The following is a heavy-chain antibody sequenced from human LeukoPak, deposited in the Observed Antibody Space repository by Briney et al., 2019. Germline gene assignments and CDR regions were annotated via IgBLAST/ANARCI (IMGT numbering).Heavy chain of an antibody. CDR1: GFTFSSYW. V-gene: IGHV3-66*01. CDR2: IYSGGST. J-gene: IGHJ4*02. Sequence: GGSLRLSCAASGFTFSSYWMSWVRQAPGKGLEWVSVIYSGGSTYYADSVKGRFTISRDNSKNTLYLQMNSLRAEDTAVYYCAASGPVGGNWYSTDFWGQGTLVTVSS. D-gene: IGHD1-7*01. CDR3: AASGPVGGNWYSTDF.